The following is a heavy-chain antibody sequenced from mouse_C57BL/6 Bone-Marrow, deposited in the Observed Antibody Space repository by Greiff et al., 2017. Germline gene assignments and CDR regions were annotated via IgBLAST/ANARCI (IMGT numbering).Heavy chain of an antibody. J-gene: IGHJ3*01. D-gene: IGHD3-3*01. CDR3: VSYKGCPWFAY. CDR1: GFSFNTYA. CDR2: IRSKSNHYAT. V-gene: IGHV10-1*01. Sequence: EVHLVESGGGLVQPKGSLKLSCAASGFSFNTYAMNWVRQAPGKGLEWVARIRSKSNHYATYYADSVKDRFTISRDDSESMLYLQMNNLKTEDTAMYYCVSYKGCPWFAYWGQGTLVTVSA.